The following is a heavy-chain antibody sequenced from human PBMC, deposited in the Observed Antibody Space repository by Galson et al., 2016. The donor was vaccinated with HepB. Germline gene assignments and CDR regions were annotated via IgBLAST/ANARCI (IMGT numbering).Heavy chain of an antibody. J-gene: IGHJ3*02. D-gene: IGHD3-22*01. CDR1: RGSVTHSTYY. Sequence: SETLSLTCTVSRGSVTHSTYYWGWLRQPPGKGLEWIGSIYYSGNTHYNPSLKSRVTISVDTSKNQFSLELNSVTAADTAVYFCARREGVHYSDRSDLADDAFNIWGQGTMVTVSS. V-gene: IGHV4-39*01. CDR2: IYYSGNT. CDR3: ARREGVHYSDRSDLADDAFNI.